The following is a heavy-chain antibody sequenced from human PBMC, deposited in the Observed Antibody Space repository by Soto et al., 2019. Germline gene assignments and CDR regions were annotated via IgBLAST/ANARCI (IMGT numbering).Heavy chain of an antibody. CDR3: SRSLDY. V-gene: IGHV3-7*01. CDR1: GFTFSSYW. Sequence: GGSLRLSCAASGFTFSSYWMDWVRQAPGKGLEWVANISQDGSEKHFVDSVKGRFSISRDNAKNSLYLEMSSLTAEDSALYYCSRSLDYWGQGTLVTAPQ. CDR2: ISQDGSEK. J-gene: IGHJ4*02.